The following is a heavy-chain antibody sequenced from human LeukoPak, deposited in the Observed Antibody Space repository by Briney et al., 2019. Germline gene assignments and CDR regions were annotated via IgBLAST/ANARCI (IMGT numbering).Heavy chain of an antibody. V-gene: IGHV1-69*05. CDR3: ARADIVLMVYLDY. Sequence: SVKVSCKASGGTFSSYAISWVRQAPGQGLEWMGGIIPIFGTANYAQKFQGRVTITRDTSASTAYMELSSLRSEDTAVYYCARADIVLMVYLDYWGQGTLVTVSS. CDR2: IIPIFGTA. D-gene: IGHD2-8*01. J-gene: IGHJ4*02. CDR1: GGTFSSYA.